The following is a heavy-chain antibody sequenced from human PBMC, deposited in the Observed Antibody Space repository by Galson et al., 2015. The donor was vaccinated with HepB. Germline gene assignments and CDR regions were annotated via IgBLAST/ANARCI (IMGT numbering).Heavy chain of an antibody. CDR2: TSLDGNYK. CDR3: ARGRDTGLAY. V-gene: IGHV3-30*04. CDR1: GFAFKNYP. Sequence: SLRLSCAASGFAFKNYPMHWVRQAPGKGLQWVAVTSLDGNYKYYSDSVKGRFTVSRDNSKNTLYLHMNSLRPEDTAVYYCARGRDTGLAYWGQGTLVTVSS. D-gene: IGHD1-1*01. J-gene: IGHJ4*02.